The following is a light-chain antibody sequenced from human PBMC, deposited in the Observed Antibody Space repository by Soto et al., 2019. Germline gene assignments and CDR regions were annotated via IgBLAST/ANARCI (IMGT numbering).Light chain of an antibody. CDR3: QQYGSSLWT. V-gene: IGKV3-20*01. CDR2: GAS. J-gene: IGKJ1*01. CDR1: QSISSD. Sequence: EIVMTQSPATLSVSPGESATLSCRASQSISSDLAWYQQKPGQAPRLLIYGASTRATGIPDRFSGSGSGTDFTLTISRLEPEDFAVYYCQQYGSSLWTFGQGTKVDIK.